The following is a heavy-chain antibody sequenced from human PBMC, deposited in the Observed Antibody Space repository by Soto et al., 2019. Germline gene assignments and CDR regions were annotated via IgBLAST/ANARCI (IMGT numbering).Heavy chain of an antibody. D-gene: IGHD6-13*01. CDR3: ARDPGIAAADDYYYGMDV. CDR2: ISAYNGNT. J-gene: IGHJ6*02. V-gene: IGHV1-18*01. CDR1: GYTFTSYG. Sequence: QVQLVQSGAEVKKPGASVKVSCKASGYTFTSYGISWVRQAPGQGLEWMGWISAYNGNTNYAQKLQGRVTMTTDTSTSTAYMELGSLRSDDTAVYYCARDPGIAAADDYYYGMDVWGQGTTVTVSS.